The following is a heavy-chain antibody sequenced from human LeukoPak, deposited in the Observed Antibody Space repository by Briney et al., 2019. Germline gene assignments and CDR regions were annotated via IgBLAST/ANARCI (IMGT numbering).Heavy chain of an antibody. V-gene: IGHV1-69*13. D-gene: IGHD1-14*01. J-gene: IGHJ6*02. CDR1: GYTLSNHA. CDR3: ASLPTTGGDV. CDR2: IIPIFGTA. Sequence: VASVKVSCKGSGYTLSNHAFSWVRQAPGQGLEWMGGIIPIFGTANYAQKFQGRVTITADESTSTAYMELSSLRSEDTAVYYCASLPTTGGDVWGQGTTVTVSS.